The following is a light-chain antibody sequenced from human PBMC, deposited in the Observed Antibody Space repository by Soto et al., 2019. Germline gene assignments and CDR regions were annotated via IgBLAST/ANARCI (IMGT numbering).Light chain of an antibody. V-gene: IGKV1-5*03. CDR3: QQYNSSSPET. CDR1: QSISSW. CDR2: KAS. J-gene: IGKJ1*01. Sequence: IQMTPSPSSLSACVVGTVTITCRVSQSISSWLAWYQQKPGKAPKLLIYKASSLESGVPSRFSGSGSGTEFTLTISSLQPDDFATYYCQQYNSSSPETFGQGTKVDI.